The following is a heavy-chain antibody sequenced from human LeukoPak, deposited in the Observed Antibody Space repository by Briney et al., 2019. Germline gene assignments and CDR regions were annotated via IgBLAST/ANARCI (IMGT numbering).Heavy chain of an antibody. V-gene: IGHV4-59*08. CDR1: GGSISSYY. D-gene: IGHD2-15*01. J-gene: IGHJ4*02. CDR2: IYYSGST. CDR3: ARGYCSGGSCYSDY. Sequence: KPSETLSLTCTVSGGSISSYYWSWIRQPPGKGLEWIGYIYYSGSTNYNPSLKSRVTISVDTSKNQFSLKLSSVTAADTAVYYCARGYCSGGSCYSDYWGQGTLVTVSS.